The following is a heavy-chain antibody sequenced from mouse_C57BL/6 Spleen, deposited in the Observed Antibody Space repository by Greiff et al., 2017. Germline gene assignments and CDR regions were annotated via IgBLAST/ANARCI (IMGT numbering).Heavy chain of an antibody. CDR1: GYAFSSSW. Sequence: VQLVESGPELVKPGASVKISCKASGYAFSSSWMNWVKQRPGKGLEWIGRIYPGDGDTNYNGKFKGKATLTADKSSSTAYMQLSSLTSEDSAVYFCARNRWLLRGGDFDYWGQGTTLTDSS. J-gene: IGHJ2*01. V-gene: IGHV1-82*01. CDR2: IYPGDGDT. D-gene: IGHD2-3*01. CDR3: ARNRWLLRGGDFDY.